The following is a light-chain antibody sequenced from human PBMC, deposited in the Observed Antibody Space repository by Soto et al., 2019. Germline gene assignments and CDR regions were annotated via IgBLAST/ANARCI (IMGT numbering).Light chain of an antibody. CDR3: QQRSDWPPVYT. Sequence: EIVWTQSPATLSLSPGERATLSCRASQSGSNYLAWYQQKPGQAPRLLIYDASNRATGIPARFSGSGSETDFTLTISSLEPEDFAVYYCQQRSDWPPVYTFGQGTKLEIK. CDR1: QSGSNY. CDR2: DAS. J-gene: IGKJ2*01. V-gene: IGKV3-11*01.